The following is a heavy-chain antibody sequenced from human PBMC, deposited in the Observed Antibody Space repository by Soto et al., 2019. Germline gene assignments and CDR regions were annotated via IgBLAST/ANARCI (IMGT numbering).Heavy chain of an antibody. D-gene: IGHD2-21*02. CDR2: INHSGST. Sequence: QVQLQQWGAGLLKPSETLSLTCAVYGGSFSGYYWSWIRQPPGKGLEWIGEINHSGSTNYNPSLKTRVTISVDPSKNQFSLKLSSVPPAETAVYYCAILTVVTPRVNARPRNNWFDPWGQGTLVTVSS. CDR3: AILTVVTPRVNARPRNNWFDP. CDR1: GGSFSGYY. J-gene: IGHJ5*02. V-gene: IGHV4-34*01.